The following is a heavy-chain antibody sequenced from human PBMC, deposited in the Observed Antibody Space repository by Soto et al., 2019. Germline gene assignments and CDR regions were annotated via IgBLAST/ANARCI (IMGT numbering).Heavy chain of an antibody. CDR3: AREKLLPGIAVAGLTDY. J-gene: IGHJ4*02. Sequence: GASVKVSCKASGYTFSSYAISWVRQAPGQGLERMGGIIPIFGTANYAQKFQGRVTIAADESTSTAYMELSSLRSEDTAVYYCAREKLLPGIAVAGLTDYWGQGTLVTVSS. CDR2: IIPIFGTA. CDR1: GYTFSSYA. V-gene: IGHV1-69*13. D-gene: IGHD6-19*01.